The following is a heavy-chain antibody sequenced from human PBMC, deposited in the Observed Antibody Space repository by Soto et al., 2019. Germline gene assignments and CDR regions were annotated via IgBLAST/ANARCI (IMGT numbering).Heavy chain of an antibody. CDR1: GYPFDTYG. V-gene: IGHV1-18*01. J-gene: IGHJ5*02. D-gene: IGHD3-10*02. Sequence: EASVKVSCKPSGYPFDTYGINWVRQAPGQRPEWMGWISAYNGQTDYAQNFQGRVTMATDTSTNTAYMELRNLRSDDTAVYYCARGPHGYWNSYVIDPWSPGTLVTVSS. CDR2: ISAYNGQT. CDR3: ARGPHGYWNSYVIDP.